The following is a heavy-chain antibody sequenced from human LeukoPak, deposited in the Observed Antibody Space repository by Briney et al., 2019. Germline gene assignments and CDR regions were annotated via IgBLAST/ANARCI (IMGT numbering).Heavy chain of an antibody. CDR3: ARNAVAGSSDY. CDR2: ISAYNGNT. J-gene: IGHJ4*02. D-gene: IGHD6-19*01. Sequence: ASVKVSSKASGYTFTSYGISWVRQAPGQGLEWMGWISAYNGNTNYAQKLQGRVTMTIDTSTSTAYMELRSLRSDDTAVYYCARNAVAGSSDYWGQGTLVTVPS. CDR1: GYTFTSYG. V-gene: IGHV1-18*01.